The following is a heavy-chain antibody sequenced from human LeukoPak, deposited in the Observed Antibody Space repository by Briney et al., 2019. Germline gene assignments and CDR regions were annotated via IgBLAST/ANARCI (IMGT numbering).Heavy chain of an antibody. Sequence: ASETLSLTCAVSGGSITSSNYYWGWIRQPPGKGLEWIGSFYYSGSTDYNPSLKSRVTISVDTSKNQFSLKLSSVTAAYTAVDECVYYYGSGSVEYWGQGTLVTVSS. D-gene: IGHD3-10*01. V-gene: IGHV4-39*01. CDR3: VYYYGSGSVEY. CDR1: GGSITSSNYY. J-gene: IGHJ4*02. CDR2: FYYSGST.